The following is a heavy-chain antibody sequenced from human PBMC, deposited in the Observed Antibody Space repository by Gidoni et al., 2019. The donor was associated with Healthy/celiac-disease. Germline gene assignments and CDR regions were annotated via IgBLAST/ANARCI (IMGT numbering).Heavy chain of an antibody. CDR2: ISWNSGSI. D-gene: IGHD6-19*01. Sequence: EVQLVESGGGLVQPGRSLRLSCAASGFTFDDYAMHWVRQAPGTGLEWVSGISWNSGSIGYADSVKGRFTISRDNAKNSLYLQMNSLGAEDTALYYCAKDRSSGWYTGYYFDYWGQGTLVTVSS. V-gene: IGHV3-9*01. CDR3: AKDRSSGWYTGYYFDY. CDR1: GFTFDDYA. J-gene: IGHJ4*02.